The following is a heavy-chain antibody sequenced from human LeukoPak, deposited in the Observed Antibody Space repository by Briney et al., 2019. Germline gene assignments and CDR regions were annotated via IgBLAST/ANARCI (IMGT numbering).Heavy chain of an antibody. V-gene: IGHV3-30*02. CDR2: IRYDGSNK. J-gene: IGHJ4*02. Sequence: GGSLRLSCAASGFTFSSYGMHWVRQAPGKGLEWVAFIRYDGSNKYYADSVKGRFTISRDNSKNTLYLQMNSLRAEDTAVYYCAKLEAYYYGSGSYDSIDYWGQGTPVTVSS. CDR1: GFTFSSYG. CDR3: AKLEAYYYGSGSYDSIDY. D-gene: IGHD3-10*01.